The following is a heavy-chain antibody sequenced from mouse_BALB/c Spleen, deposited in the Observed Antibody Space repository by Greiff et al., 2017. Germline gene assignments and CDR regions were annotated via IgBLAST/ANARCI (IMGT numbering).Heavy chain of an antibody. CDR3: ARKTTMITTFAY. J-gene: IGHJ3*01. V-gene: IGHV14-1*02. CDR2: IDPENGNT. Sequence: VQLQQSGAELVRPGALVKLSCKASGFNIKDYYMHWVKQRPEQGLEWIGWIDPENGNTIYDPKFQGKASITADTSSNTAYLQLSSLTSEDTAVYYCARKTTMITTFAYWGQGTLVTVSA. CDR1: GFNIKDYY. D-gene: IGHD2-4*01.